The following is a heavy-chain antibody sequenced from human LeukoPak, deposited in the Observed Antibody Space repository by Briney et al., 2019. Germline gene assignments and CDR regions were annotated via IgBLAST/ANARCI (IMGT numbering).Heavy chain of an antibody. V-gene: IGHV4-59*01. CDR2: MYYSGTT. J-gene: IGHJ4*02. CDR1: GGSFSGYY. CDR3: ARLPMAVTPHVDY. D-gene: IGHD2-21*02. Sequence: SETLSLTCAVYGGSFSGYYRSWIRQSPGKGLEWIGFMYYSGTTNYNPSLEGRVTISLGMSKNQFSLKLSSVTAADTAVYYCARLPMAVTPHVDYWGQGTLVTVSS.